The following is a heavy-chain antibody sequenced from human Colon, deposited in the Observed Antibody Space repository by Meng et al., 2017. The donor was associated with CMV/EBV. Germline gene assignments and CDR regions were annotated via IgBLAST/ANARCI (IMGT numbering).Heavy chain of an antibody. V-gene: IGHV3-21*01. Sequence: GGSLRLSCAASGFTFSTYSMNWVRQAPGKGLEWVSSISPTGIYIYYTDSVKGRFTISRDNAANSLYLQMNSLRDEDTAVYYCARTDTSSSGYFDYWGQGALVTVSS. CDR2: ISPTGIYI. CDR1: GFTFSTYS. D-gene: IGHD6-6*01. J-gene: IGHJ4*02. CDR3: ARTDTSSSGYFDY.